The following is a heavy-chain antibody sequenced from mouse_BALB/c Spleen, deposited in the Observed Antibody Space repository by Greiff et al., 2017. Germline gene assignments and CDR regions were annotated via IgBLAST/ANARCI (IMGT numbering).Heavy chain of an antibody. Sequence: QVQLQQSGPELVKPGASVKISCKASGYAFSSSWMNWVKQRPGQGLEWIGRIYPGDGDTNYNGKFKGKATLTADKSSSTAYMQLSSLTSVDSAVYFCARLDWDKGAMDYWGQGTSVTVSS. J-gene: IGHJ4*01. V-gene: IGHV1-82*01. CDR3: ARLDWDKGAMDY. CDR1: GYAFSSSW. CDR2: IYPGDGDT. D-gene: IGHD4-1*01.